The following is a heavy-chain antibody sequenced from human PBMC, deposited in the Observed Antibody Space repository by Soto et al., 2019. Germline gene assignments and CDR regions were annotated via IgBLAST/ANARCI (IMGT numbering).Heavy chain of an antibody. CDR1: GYTFTGYY. CDR3: ARALKGYDILTGQPFDP. J-gene: IGHJ5*02. V-gene: IGHV1-2*04. Sequence: ASVKVSCKASGYTFTGYYMHWVRQAPGQGLEWMGWINPSSGGTNYAQKFQGWVTMTRDTSISTAYMELSRLRSDDTAVYYCARALKGYDILTGQPFDPWGQGTLVTVSS. CDR2: INPSSGGT. D-gene: IGHD3-9*01.